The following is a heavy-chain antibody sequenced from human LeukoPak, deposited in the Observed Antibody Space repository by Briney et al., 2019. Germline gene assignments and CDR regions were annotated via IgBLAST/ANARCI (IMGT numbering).Heavy chain of an antibody. J-gene: IGHJ3*02. D-gene: IGHD1-26*01. Sequence: GGSLRLSCAASELLVNSNHMSWVRQAPGKGLEWVSIMYSGGATYYADSVKGRFTVSRDNSKNTLYLLMNSLRAEDTAVYHCARDFSGRGDAFDIWGQGTMVTVSS. CDR2: MYSGGAT. V-gene: IGHV3-53*01. CDR1: ELLVNSNH. CDR3: ARDFSGRGDAFDI.